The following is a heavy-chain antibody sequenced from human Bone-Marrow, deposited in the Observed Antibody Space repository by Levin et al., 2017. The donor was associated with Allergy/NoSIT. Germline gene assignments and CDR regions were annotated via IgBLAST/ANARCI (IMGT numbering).Heavy chain of an antibody. CDR2: IYSGGTT. J-gene: IGHJ4*02. CDR1: GFTVDNNY. Sequence: GESLKISCAVSGFTVDNNYMNWVRQAPGKGLEWVSVIYSGGTTYYADSVKGRFTISRDDSKNMVYLQMNRLRSEDTAMYYCARGAVSAYFNYWGQGTVVTVSS. CDR3: ARGAVSAYFNY. V-gene: IGHV3-53*01. D-gene: IGHD6-19*01.